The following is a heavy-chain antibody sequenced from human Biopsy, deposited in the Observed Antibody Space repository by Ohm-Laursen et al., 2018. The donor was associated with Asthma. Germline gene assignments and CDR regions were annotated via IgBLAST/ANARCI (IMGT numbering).Heavy chain of an antibody. CDR1: GFTVSRDH. CDR3: ARGDSSGRSHYYFDY. Sequence: SLRLSCAASGFTVSRDHMFWVRQAPGKGLEWVSVIYSGETSHTADSVRGRFTISRDFSKNTLHLQMHSLRVEDTAVYYCARGDSSGRSHYYFDYWGQGTLVTVSS. J-gene: IGHJ4*02. CDR2: IYSGETS. D-gene: IGHD3-22*01. V-gene: IGHV3-53*01.